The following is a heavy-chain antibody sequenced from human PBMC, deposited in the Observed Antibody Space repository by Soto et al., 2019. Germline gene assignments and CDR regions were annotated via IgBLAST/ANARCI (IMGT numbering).Heavy chain of an antibody. Sequence: QVQLVESGGGAVQPGRSLRLSCAASGFTFSNNGIHWVRQAPGKGLEWVAVISSDGLNKYYADSVKGRFTISRDNSKNTLFLQMNSLRVEDTAVYYCAMDLYGGSSRFDYWGQGTLVTGSS. CDR2: ISSDGLNK. V-gene: IGHV3-30*03. J-gene: IGHJ4*02. D-gene: IGHD2-15*01. CDR3: AMDLYGGSSRFDY. CDR1: GFTFSNNG.